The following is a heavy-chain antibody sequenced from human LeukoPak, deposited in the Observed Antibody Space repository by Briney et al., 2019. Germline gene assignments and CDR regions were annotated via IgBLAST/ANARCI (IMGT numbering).Heavy chain of an antibody. CDR3: ARGFWDDYVWGSYRYSFDY. D-gene: IGHD3-16*02. Sequence: ASVKVSCKASGYTFTSYDINWVRQATGQGLEWMGWMNPNSGNTGYAQKFQGRVTITRNTSISTAYMELSSLRSEDTAVYYCARGFWDDYVWGSYRYSFDYWGQGTLVTVSS. V-gene: IGHV1-8*03. J-gene: IGHJ4*02. CDR2: MNPNSGNT. CDR1: GYTFTSYD.